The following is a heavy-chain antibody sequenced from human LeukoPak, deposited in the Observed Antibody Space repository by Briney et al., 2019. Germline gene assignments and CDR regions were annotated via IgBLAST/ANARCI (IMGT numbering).Heavy chain of an antibody. D-gene: IGHD3-10*01. J-gene: IGHJ4*02. CDR3: ARGAHYGSGSYLFDY. CDR1: GYIFTGYY. V-gene: IGHV1-8*02. CDR2: MNPNSGNT. Sequence: ASVKVSCKASGYIFTGYYIHWVRQAPGQGLEWMGWMNPNSGNTGYAQKFQGRVTMTRNTSISTAYMELSSLRSEDTAVYYCARGAHYGSGSYLFDYWGQGTLVTVSS.